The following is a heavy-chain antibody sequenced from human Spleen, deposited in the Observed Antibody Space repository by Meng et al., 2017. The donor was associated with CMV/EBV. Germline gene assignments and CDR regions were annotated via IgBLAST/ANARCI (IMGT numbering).Heavy chain of an antibody. Sequence: GESLKISCAASGFTFSSYAMSWVRQAPGKGLEWVSITYPDDRTFYAESVKGRFTISRDNCENTVCLQMNSLRTEDTGVYFCARSAVVNVGEDWGRGTLVTVSS. J-gene: IGHJ4*02. D-gene: IGHD3-16*01. CDR2: TYPDDRT. CDR1: GFTFSSYA. CDR3: ARSAVVNVGED. V-gene: IGHV3-66*02.